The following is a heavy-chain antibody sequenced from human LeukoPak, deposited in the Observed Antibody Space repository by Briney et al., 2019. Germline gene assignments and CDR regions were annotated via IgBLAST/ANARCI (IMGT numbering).Heavy chain of an antibody. Sequence: GGSLRLSCAASGFTFSSYAMHWVRQAPGKGLEWVAVISYDGSNKYYADSVKGRFTISRDNSKNTLYLQMNSLRAEDTAVYYCARDGAAAAGTFLGYWGQGTMVTVSS. V-gene: IGHV3-30*04. CDR3: ARDGAAAAGTFLGY. J-gene: IGHJ3*01. D-gene: IGHD6-13*01. CDR2: ISYDGSNK. CDR1: GFTFSSYA.